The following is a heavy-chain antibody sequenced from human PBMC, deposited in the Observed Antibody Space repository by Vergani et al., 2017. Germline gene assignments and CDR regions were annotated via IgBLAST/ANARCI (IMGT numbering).Heavy chain of an antibody. CDR1: GFTFDDYA. J-gene: IGHJ4*02. CDR3: AKDKYSSPYYFDY. D-gene: IGHD6-6*01. CDR2: ISWNSGSI. Sequence: EVQLLESGGGLVQPGGSLRLSCAASGFTFDDYAMHWVRQAPGKGLEWVSGISWNSGSIGYADSVKGRFTISRDNAKNSLYLQMNSLRAEDTALYYCAKDKYSSPYYFDYWGQGTLVTVSS. V-gene: IGHV3-9*01.